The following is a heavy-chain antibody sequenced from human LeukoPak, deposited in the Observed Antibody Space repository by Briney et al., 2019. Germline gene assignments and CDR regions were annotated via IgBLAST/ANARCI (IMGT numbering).Heavy chain of an antibody. CDR3: AREGGPYRPLDH. Sequence: SDTLSLTCTVSGVSISSYYWSWIRQPAGKGLEWIGRIHTSGSTNYNPSLKSRVTMSLDTSKNQFSLKLTSVTAADTAVYYCAREGGPYRPLDHSGQGTLVTVSS. CDR2: IHTSGST. CDR1: GVSISSYY. V-gene: IGHV4-4*07. J-gene: IGHJ4*02.